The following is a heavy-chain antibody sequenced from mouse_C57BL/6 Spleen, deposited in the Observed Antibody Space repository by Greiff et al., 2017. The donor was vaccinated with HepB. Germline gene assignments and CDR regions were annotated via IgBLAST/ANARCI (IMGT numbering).Heavy chain of an antibody. CDR2: IYPGSGST. V-gene: IGHV1-55*01. J-gene: IGHJ3*01. CDR1: GYTFTSYW. Sequence: QVQLQQPGAELVKPGASVTMSCKASGYTFTSYWITWVKQRPGQGLEWLGDIYPGSGSTNYNEKFKSKATLTVDTSSSTAYMQLSSLTSEASAVYYCARDRGSSSSWFAYWGQGTLVTVSA. CDR3: ARDRGSSSSWFAY. D-gene: IGHD1-1*01.